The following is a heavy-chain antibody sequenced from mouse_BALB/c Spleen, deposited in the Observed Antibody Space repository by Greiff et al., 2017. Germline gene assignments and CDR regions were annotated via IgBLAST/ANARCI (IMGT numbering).Heavy chain of an antibody. Sequence: VQWVESGPGLVAPSQSLSITCTVSGFSLTGYGVNWVRQPPGKGLEWLGMIWGDGSTDYNSALKSRLSISKDNSKSQVFLKMNGLQTDDTARYYCAREGLQRYDYDEGSSYWGQGTLVTVSA. CDR2: IWGDGST. V-gene: IGHV2-6-7*01. CDR3: AREGLQRYDYDEGSSY. CDR1: GFSLTGYG. J-gene: IGHJ3*01. D-gene: IGHD2-4*01.